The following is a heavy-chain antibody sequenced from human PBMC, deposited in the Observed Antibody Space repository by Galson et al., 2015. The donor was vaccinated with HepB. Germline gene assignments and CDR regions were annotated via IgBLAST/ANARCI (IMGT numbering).Heavy chain of an antibody. Sequence: SLRLSCAASGFTFSSYSMNWVRQAPGKGLEWVSSISSSSSYIYYADSVKGRFTISRDNAKNSLYLQMNSLRAEDTAVYYCARGTAISDSLNWFDPWGQGTLVAVSS. CDR3: ARGTAISDSLNWFDP. CDR1: GFTFSSYS. CDR2: ISSSSSYI. J-gene: IGHJ5*02. V-gene: IGHV3-21*01. D-gene: IGHD2-21*02.